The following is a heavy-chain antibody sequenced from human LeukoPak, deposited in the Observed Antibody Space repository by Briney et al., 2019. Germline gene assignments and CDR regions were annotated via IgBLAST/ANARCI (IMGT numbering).Heavy chain of an antibody. Sequence: GGSLRLSCAASGFTFSSYSMNWVRQAPGKGLEWVSSISSSSSYIYYADSVKGRFTISRDNAKNSLYLQMNSLRTEDTAVYYCARGVWGTYYYDSSGYYFRLGAFDIWGQGTMVTVSS. CDR3: ARGVWGTYYYDSSGYYFRLGAFDI. CDR1: GFTFSSYS. J-gene: IGHJ3*02. V-gene: IGHV3-21*01. D-gene: IGHD3-22*01. CDR2: ISSSSSYI.